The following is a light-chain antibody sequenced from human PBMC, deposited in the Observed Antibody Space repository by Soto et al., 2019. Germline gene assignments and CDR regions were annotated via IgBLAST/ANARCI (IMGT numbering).Light chain of an antibody. V-gene: IGKV3-11*01. Sequence: EIVLTQSPATLSLSPGERATLSCRASQRVSSYLAWYQQKPGQAPRLLIYDASNRATGIPARFSGSGSGTDFTLTISSLEPEDFAVYYCQQRSNWPPMYTFGQGTNLEIK. CDR3: QQRSNWPPMYT. J-gene: IGKJ2*01. CDR1: QRVSSY. CDR2: DAS.